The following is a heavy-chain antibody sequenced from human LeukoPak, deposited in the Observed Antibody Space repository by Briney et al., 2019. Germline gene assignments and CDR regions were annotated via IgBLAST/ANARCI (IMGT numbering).Heavy chain of an antibody. CDR1: GFTFSSHD. CDR3: ARGPPRGKYYYMDV. D-gene: IGHD1-1*01. Sequence: GGSLTLSCVGSGFTFSSHDMHWLGQPTGQGLEWVATIGTASDTYYPGSVEGRFTLSRDNAKNSLYLQMNSLTAGDTAVYYCARGPPRGKYYYMDVWGKGTTVTVSS. J-gene: IGHJ6*03. V-gene: IGHV3-13*01. CDR2: IGTASDT.